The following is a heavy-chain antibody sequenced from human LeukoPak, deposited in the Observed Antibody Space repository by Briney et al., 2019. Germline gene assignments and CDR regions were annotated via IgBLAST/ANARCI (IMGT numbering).Heavy chain of an antibody. CDR1: GGSISNYY. J-gene: IGHJ5*02. V-gene: IGHV4-59*08. Sequence: SETLSLTCTVSGGSISNYYWSWIRQPPGKGLEWIGYIYYSGSTNYNPSPKSRVTISVDTSKNQFSLKLSSVTAADTAVYYCARHGITGTTYWFDPWGQGTLVSVSS. D-gene: IGHD1-7*01. CDR2: IYYSGST. CDR3: ARHGITGTTYWFDP.